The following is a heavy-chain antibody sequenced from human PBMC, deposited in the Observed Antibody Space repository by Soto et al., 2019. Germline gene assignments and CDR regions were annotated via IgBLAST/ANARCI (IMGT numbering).Heavy chain of an antibody. D-gene: IGHD2-2*01. J-gene: IGHJ6*03. Sequence: ASVKVSCKASGYTFTSYGISWVRQAPGQGLEWMGWISAYNGNTNYAQKLQGRVTMTTDTSTSTAYMELRSLRSDDTAVYYCARIPAALPGRATYYYMDVWGKGTTVTVSS. CDR3: ARIPAALPGRATYYYMDV. CDR1: GYTFTSYG. CDR2: ISAYNGNT. V-gene: IGHV1-18*01.